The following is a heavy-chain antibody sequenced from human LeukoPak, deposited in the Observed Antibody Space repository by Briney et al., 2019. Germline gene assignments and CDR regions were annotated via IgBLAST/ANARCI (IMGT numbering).Heavy chain of an antibody. D-gene: IGHD4-17*01. V-gene: IGHV3-23*01. CDR3: AKEGPDYGDYRSGDYFDF. J-gene: IGHJ4*02. CDR1: GFTFRNYA. Sequence: GGSLRLSCAASGFTFRNYAMGWVRQAPGRGLECVSAISDDSSKTSYADSVKGRFTISRDYSKNTLYLQMNNLRAEDTAVYYCAKEGPDYGDYRSGDYFDFWGQGTLVTVSS. CDR2: ISDDSSKT.